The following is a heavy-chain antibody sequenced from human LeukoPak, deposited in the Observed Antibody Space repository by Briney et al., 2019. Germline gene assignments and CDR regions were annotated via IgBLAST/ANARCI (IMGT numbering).Heavy chain of an antibody. CDR1: GGSISSGSSY. D-gene: IGHD2-15*01. CDR3: VRGIVVVAQLGYYFYYMDV. V-gene: IGHV4-61*02. Sequence: SETLSLTCTVSGGSISSGSSYWSWIRQPAGTGLEWIGRIYTSGSTNYNPSLKSRVTISVDTSKNQFSLNLSSVTAADTAVYYCVRGIVVVAQLGYYFYYMDVWGKGTTVTISS. CDR2: IYTSGST. J-gene: IGHJ6*03.